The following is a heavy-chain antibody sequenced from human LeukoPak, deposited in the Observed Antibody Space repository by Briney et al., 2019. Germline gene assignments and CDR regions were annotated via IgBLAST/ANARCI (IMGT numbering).Heavy chain of an antibody. CDR3: ARDSSSWRPDAFDI. CDR2: IYYSGST. Sequence: PSETLSLTCTVSGGSISSSSYYWGWIRQPPGKGLEWIGSIYYSGSTYYNPSLKSRVTISVDTSKNQFSLKLSSVTAADTAVYYCARDSSSWRPDAFDIWGQGTMVTVSS. D-gene: IGHD6-13*01. V-gene: IGHV4-39*07. J-gene: IGHJ3*02. CDR1: GGSISSSSYY.